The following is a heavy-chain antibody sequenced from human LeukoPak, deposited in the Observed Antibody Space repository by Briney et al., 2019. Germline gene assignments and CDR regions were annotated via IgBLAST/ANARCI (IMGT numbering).Heavy chain of an antibody. J-gene: IGHJ4*02. CDR1: GGSIAVNHYY. CDR3: AREHRSSKYFDS. CDR2: GLYTGNT. D-gene: IGHD6-6*01. Sequence: PSETLSLTCSVSGGSIAVNHYYWGWIRQPPGKGLEWVGSGLYTGNTYSNPSLRSRVTISVDTSKNEFSLKMNSVTAADTAVYYCAREHRSSKYFDSWGQGALMIVSS. V-gene: IGHV4-39*02.